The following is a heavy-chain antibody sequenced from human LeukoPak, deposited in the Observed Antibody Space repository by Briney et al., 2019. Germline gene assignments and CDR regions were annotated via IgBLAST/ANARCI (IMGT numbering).Heavy chain of an antibody. CDR3: ARGEGSSNY. CDR1: GYTFTDYY. CDR2: INPDSGGT. Sequence: ASVKVSCKASGYTFTDYYRHWVRQAPGQGLEWMVWINPDSGGTNYAQKFQGRVTMTIDTSITTAYLELTRLTSDDTAVYYCARGEGSSNYWGQGTLVSVS. D-gene: IGHD6-13*01. J-gene: IGHJ4*02. V-gene: IGHV1-2*02.